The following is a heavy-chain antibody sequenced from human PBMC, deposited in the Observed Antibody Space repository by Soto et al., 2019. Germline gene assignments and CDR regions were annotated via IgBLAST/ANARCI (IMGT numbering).Heavy chain of an antibody. Sequence: QVQLVQSGAEVKKPGASVKVSCKASGYTFTSYDINWVRQATGQGLEWMGWMNPNSGNTGYAQKXQGRVTMTRNXXIXTXXMELSSLRSEDTAVYYCARGGIAVAGNPYHHGMDVWGQGTTVTVSS. CDR1: GYTFTSYD. V-gene: IGHV1-8*01. CDR3: ARGGIAVAGNPYHHGMDV. J-gene: IGHJ6*02. CDR2: MNPNSGNT. D-gene: IGHD6-19*01.